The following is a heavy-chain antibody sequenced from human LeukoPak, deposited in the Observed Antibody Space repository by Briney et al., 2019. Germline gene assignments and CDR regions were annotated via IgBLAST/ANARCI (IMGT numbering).Heavy chain of an antibody. V-gene: IGHV4-39*01. CDR3: ARHSARRKTTVVTPGFDY. CDR2: IYYSGST. J-gene: IGHJ4*02. D-gene: IGHD4-23*01. Sequence: SETLSLTCTVSGGSISSSSYYWGWIRQPPGKGLEWIGSIYYSGSTYYNPSLKSRVTISVDTSKNQFSRKLSSVTAADTAVYYCARHSARRKTTVVTPGFDYWGQGTLVTVSS. CDR1: GGSISSSSYY.